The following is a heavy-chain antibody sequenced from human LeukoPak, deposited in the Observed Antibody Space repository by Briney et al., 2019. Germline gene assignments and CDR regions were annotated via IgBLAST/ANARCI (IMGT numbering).Heavy chain of an antibody. CDR3: ARGGHIVVVTASDAFDI. CDR2: INHSGST. CDR1: GGSFSGYY. D-gene: IGHD2-21*02. Sequence: SETLSLTCAVYGGSFSGYYWSWIRQPPGKGLEWIGEINHSGSTNYNPSLKSRVTISVDTSKNQFSLKLSSVTAADTAVYYCARGGHIVVVTASDAFDIWGQGTMVTVSS. J-gene: IGHJ3*02. V-gene: IGHV4-34*01.